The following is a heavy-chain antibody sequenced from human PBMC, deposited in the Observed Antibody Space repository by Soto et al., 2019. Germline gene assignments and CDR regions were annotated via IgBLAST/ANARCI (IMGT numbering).Heavy chain of an antibody. CDR1: GGSISSGGYY. D-gene: IGHD3-10*01. J-gene: IGHJ6*02. CDR3: ARDGPNGSGSPYYYYGMDV. V-gene: IGHV4-31*03. CDR2: IYYSGST. Sequence: SETLSLTCTVSGGSISSGGYYWSWIRQHPGKGLEWIGYIYYSGSTFYNPSLKSRVTISVDTSKNQFSLKLSSATAADTAVYYCARDGPNGSGSPYYYYGMDVWGQGTTVT.